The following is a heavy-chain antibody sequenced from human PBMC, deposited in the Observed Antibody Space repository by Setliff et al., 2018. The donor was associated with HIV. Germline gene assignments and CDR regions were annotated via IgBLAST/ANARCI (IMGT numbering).Heavy chain of an antibody. CDR3: ARGYYRDGFDF. J-gene: IGHJ3*01. CDR1: GYTFTTYA. Sequence: GASVKVSCKASGYTFTTYAISWVRQAPGQGLEWMGWITVYNGDTNCAQKLQGRVTMTADTSTGTAYMELRSLRSDDTAVYYCARGYYRDGFDFWGQGTVVTVSS. D-gene: IGHD3-16*01. CDR2: ITVYNGDT. V-gene: IGHV1-18*01.